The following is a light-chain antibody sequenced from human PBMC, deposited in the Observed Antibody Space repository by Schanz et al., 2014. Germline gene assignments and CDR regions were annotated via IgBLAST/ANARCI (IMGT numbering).Light chain of an antibody. Sequence: QSALTQPPSASGSPGQSVTISCTGTSSDVGGYSHVSWYQQHPGKHPKLIIYEVSKRPSGVPDRFSGSKSGNTASLTVSGLHAEDEADYYCSSYAGSYIWVFGGGTQLTVL. CDR2: EVS. J-gene: IGLJ3*02. CDR3: SSYAGSYIWV. V-gene: IGLV2-8*01. CDR1: SSDVGGYSH.